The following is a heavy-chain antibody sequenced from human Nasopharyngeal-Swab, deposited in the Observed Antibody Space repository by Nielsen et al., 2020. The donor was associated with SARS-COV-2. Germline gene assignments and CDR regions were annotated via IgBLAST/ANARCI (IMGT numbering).Heavy chain of an antibody. CDR3: ARVVWVDWDAFHI. V-gene: IGHV1-2*02. CDR1: GYTFNGYY. Sequence: ASVKVSCKASGYTFNGYYIHWVRQAPGQGLEWMGWINPNSGGTNYAQKFQGRVTMTRDTSISTAYMELSRLRSDDTAVYYCARVVWVDWDAFHIWGQGTIVTVSS. CDR2: INPNSGGT. D-gene: IGHD3-16*01. J-gene: IGHJ3*02.